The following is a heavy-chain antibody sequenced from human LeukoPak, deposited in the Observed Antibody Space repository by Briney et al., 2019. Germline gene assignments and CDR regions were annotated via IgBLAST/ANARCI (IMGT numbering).Heavy chain of an antibody. J-gene: IGHJ4*02. V-gene: IGHV3-23*01. CDR3: ARRGGSSWSSFDY. D-gene: IGHD6-13*01. CDR2: ISSSGGST. Sequence: VGSLRLSCAASGFIFSSYAMNWVRQAPGKGLEWVSAISSSGGSTYYADSVKGRFTISRDNSGDTLFLQLNNLRVEDTAIYFCARRGGSSWSSFDYWGQGTLVTVSS. CDR1: GFIFSSYA.